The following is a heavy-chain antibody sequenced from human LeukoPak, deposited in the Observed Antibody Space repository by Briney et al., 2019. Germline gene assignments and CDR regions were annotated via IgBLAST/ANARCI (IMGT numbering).Heavy chain of an antibody. CDR1: GGSFSGYY. Sequence: SETPSLTCAVYGGSFSGYYWSWIRQPPGKGLEWIGEINHSGSTNYNPSLKSRVTISVDTSKNQFSLKLSSVTDADTAVYYCASSHFRTIFGVVIDRNLDYWGQGTLVTVSS. D-gene: IGHD3-3*01. J-gene: IGHJ4*02. CDR2: INHSGST. V-gene: IGHV4-34*01. CDR3: ASSHFRTIFGVVIDRNLDY.